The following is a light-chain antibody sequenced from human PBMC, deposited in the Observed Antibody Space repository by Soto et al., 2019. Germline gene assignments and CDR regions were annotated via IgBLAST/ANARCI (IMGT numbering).Light chain of an antibody. CDR3: QQYFDVPFT. J-gene: IGKJ4*01. V-gene: IGKV4-1*01. CDR1: RSVLYKSNNKNH. CDR2: WAS. Sequence: DIVMTQSPDSLAVSLGESATMHRTCSRSVLYKSNNKNHLAWYQQKPGQPPQXLIYWASTRESGVPERFSGSGSGTDCTLTISSLEAEDVAFYWCQQYFDVPFTFGGGTKVDIK.